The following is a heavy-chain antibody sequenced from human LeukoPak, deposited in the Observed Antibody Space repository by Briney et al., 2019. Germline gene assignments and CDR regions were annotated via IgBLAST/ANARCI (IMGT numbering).Heavy chain of an antibody. CDR2: INHSGST. V-gene: IGHV4-34*01. CDR3: ARDRVFGVVIGGYAFDI. CDR1: GGSFSGYY. J-gene: IGHJ3*02. D-gene: IGHD3-3*01. Sequence: PSETLSLTCAVYGGSFSGYYWSWIRQPPGKGLEWIGEINHSGSTNYNPSLKSRVTISVDTSKNQFSLKLSSVTAADTAVYYCARDRVFGVVIGGYAFDIWGQGTMVTVSS.